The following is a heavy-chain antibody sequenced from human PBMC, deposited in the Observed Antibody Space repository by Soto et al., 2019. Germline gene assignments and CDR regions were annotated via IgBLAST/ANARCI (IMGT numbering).Heavy chain of an antibody. CDR1: GNTGTVSSHY. J-gene: IGHJ4*02. D-gene: IGHD5-12*01. CDR3: ATAVASFDY. Sequence: TLSLTCTVSGNTGTVSSHYWSWIRQPPGKGLEWIGYIYYSGNTDYNPSLKSRVTISLDTSRNQFSLKLNSVTAADTAVYFCATAVASFDYWGQGTLVTAPQ. CDR2: IYYSGNT. V-gene: IGHV4-59*02.